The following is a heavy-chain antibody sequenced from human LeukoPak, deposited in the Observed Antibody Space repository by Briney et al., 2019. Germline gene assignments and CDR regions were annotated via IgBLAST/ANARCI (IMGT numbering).Heavy chain of an antibody. CDR1: GGSISSYY. J-gene: IGHJ4*02. D-gene: IGHD4-17*01. Sequence: SETLSLTCTVSGGSISSYYWSWIQQPAGKGLEWIGRIYSSGSSNYNPSLESGVTMSVDTSKNQFSLKLSSVTAADTAVYYCARGFYDYGDYRGFDYWGQGTLVTVSS. CDR2: IYSSGSS. V-gene: IGHV4-4*07. CDR3: ARGFYDYGDYRGFDY.